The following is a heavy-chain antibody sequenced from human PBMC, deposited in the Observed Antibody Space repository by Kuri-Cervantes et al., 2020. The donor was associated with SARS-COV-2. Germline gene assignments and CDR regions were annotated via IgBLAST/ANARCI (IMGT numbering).Heavy chain of an antibody. Sequence: SVKVSCKASGYTFSKYTITWVRQAPGQGLEWMGGIIPIFGTANYAQKFQGRVTITADESTSTAYMELSSLRSEDTAVYYCASLGDAGDLSPPFDYWGQGTLVTVSS. V-gene: IGHV1-69*13. J-gene: IGHJ4*02. CDR1: GYTFSKYT. CDR2: IIPIFGTA. CDR3: ASLGDAGDLSPPFDY. D-gene: IGHD3-16*01.